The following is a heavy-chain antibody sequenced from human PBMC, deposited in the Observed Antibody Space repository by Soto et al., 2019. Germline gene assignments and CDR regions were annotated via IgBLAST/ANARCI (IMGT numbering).Heavy chain of an antibody. V-gene: IGHV3-74*01. CDR2: INSDGSST. CDR3: ARDRGGWRAFDI. CDR1: GFTFGSYW. D-gene: IGHD2-15*01. Sequence: GGSLRLSCAASGFTFGSYWMHWVRQAPGKGLVWVSRINSDGSSTSYADSVKGRFTISRDNAKNTLYLQMNSLRAEDTAVYYCARDRGGWRAFDIWGQGTMVTVSS. J-gene: IGHJ3*02.